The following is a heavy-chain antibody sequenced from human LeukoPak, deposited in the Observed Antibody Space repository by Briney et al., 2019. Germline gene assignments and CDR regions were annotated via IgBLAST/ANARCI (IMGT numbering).Heavy chain of an antibody. CDR1: GGSIGSSIYS. CDR2: MYYSGST. CDR3: ARGRRGGYSGYDLRYYFDF. Sequence: SETLSLTCTVSGGSIGSSIYSWGWIRQPPGKGLEWIGSMYYSGSTYYNPSLKSRVTISVDTSKNQFSLKLSSVTAADTAVYYCARGRRGGYSGYDLRYYFDFWGQGTLVTVSS. D-gene: IGHD5-12*01. J-gene: IGHJ4*02. V-gene: IGHV4-39*07.